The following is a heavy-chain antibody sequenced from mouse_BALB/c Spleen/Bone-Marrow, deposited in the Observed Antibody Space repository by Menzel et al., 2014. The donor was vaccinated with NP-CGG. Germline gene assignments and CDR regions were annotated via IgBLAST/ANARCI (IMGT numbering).Heavy chain of an antibody. CDR1: GYTFTSYW. D-gene: IGHD3-2*01. Sequence: QVQLQQSGAELVKPGASVKMSCKASGYTFTSYWMHWAKQRPGQGLEWIGVIDPSDSYTSYNQKFKGKATLTVDTSSSTAYMQLSSLTSEDSAVYFCTRQTARATSLDYWGQGTTLTVSS. J-gene: IGHJ2*01. CDR3: TRQTARATSLDY. CDR2: IDPSDSYT. V-gene: IGHV1S127*01.